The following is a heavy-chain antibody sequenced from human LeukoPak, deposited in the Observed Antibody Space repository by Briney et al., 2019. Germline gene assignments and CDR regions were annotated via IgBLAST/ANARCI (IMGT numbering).Heavy chain of an antibody. CDR1: GGTFSSYA. J-gene: IGHJ4*02. Sequence: GASVKVSCKXSGGTFSSYAISWVRQAPGQGLEWMGGIIPIFGTANYAQKFQGRVTITADESTSTAYMELSSLRSEDTAVYYCARDSGAVAGKGFDYWGQGTLVTVSS. CDR2: IIPIFGTA. CDR3: ARDSGAVAGKGFDY. V-gene: IGHV1-69*13. D-gene: IGHD6-19*01.